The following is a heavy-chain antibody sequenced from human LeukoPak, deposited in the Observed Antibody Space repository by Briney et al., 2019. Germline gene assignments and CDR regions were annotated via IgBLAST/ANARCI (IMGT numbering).Heavy chain of an antibody. Sequence: SETLSPTCAVSGGSISSTNWWSWVRQPPGKGLEWIGEIYHSGTTNYNPSLKSRVTISVGKSRKHFSLKLNSVTAADTAVYYCARGGSSNWTPFDYWGQGAPVTVPS. CDR3: ARGGSSNWTPFDY. CDR1: GGSISSTNW. J-gene: IGHJ4*02. V-gene: IGHV4-4*02. D-gene: IGHD6-13*01. CDR2: IYHSGTT.